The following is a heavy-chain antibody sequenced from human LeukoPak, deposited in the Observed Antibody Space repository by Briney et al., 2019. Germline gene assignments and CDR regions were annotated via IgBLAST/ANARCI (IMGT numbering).Heavy chain of an antibody. Sequence: GGSLRLSCAASGFTFTGYAMSWVRQAPGKGLEWGSGISGSGGSTYYADSVKGRFTISRDNSKNTVYLQMNSLRAEDTAVYYCAKDGAAAGNFDYWGQGTLVTVSS. CDR1: GFTFTGYA. CDR3: AKDGAAAGNFDY. V-gene: IGHV3-23*01. CDR2: ISGSGGST. J-gene: IGHJ4*02. D-gene: IGHD6-13*01.